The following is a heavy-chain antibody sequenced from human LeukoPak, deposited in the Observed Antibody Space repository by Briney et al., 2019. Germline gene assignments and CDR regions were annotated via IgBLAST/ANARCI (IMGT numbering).Heavy chain of an antibody. CDR1: GGSFSGYY. V-gene: IGHV4-34*01. D-gene: IGHD3-22*01. Sequence: SETLSLTCAVYGGSFSGYYWSWIRQPPGKGLEWIGEINHSGSTNYNPSLKSRVTVSVDTSKNQFSLKLSSVTAADTAVYYCARAEPNYYDSSGYYSGWGQGTLVTVSS. CDR3: ARAEPNYYDSSGYYSG. CDR2: INHSGST. J-gene: IGHJ4*02.